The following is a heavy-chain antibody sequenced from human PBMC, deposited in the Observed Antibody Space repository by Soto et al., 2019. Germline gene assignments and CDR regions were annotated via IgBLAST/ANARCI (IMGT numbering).Heavy chain of an antibody. J-gene: IGHJ2*01. Sequence: QVQLVESGGGVXQPXXSXRLTCAASAFTFSSYAVHWVRQAPGKGLEWVAVISYDGSNEYYADSVKGRFAISRDNSKNTLYLQMNSLGAEDTAVYYCARDSHPRGDLLTAYNFDLWGRGTLVTVSS. D-gene: IGHD3-9*01. CDR1: AFTFSSYA. CDR3: ARDSHPRGDLLTAYNFDL. V-gene: IGHV3-30*03. CDR2: ISYDGSNE.